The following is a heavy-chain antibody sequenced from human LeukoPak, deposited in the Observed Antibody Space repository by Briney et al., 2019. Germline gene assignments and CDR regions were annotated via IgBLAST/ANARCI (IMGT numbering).Heavy chain of an antibody. CDR1: GGSFSGYS. Sequence: PSETLSLTCAVYGGSFSGYSWSWIRQPPGKGLEWIGEIKHSGSTNYNPSLKSRVTISVDTSKNQFSLKLSSVTAADTAVYYCARYGSSSGRPLGYWGQGTLVTVSS. CDR3: ARYGSSSGRPLGY. J-gene: IGHJ4*02. D-gene: IGHD6-6*01. V-gene: IGHV4-34*01. CDR2: IKHSGST.